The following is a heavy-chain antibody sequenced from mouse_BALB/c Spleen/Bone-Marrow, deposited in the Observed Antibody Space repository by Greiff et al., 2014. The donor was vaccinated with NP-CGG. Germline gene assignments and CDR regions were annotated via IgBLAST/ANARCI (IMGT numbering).Heavy chain of an antibody. CDR3: ARSAGYWYFDV. CDR2: IDTSDSYT. Sequence: QVQLQQPGAELVMPGASVKMSCKASGYTFTDYWMHWVKQRPGQGLGWIGAIDTSDSYTSYNQKFKGKATLTVDESSSTAYMQLSSLTSEDSAVYYCARSAGYWYFDVWGAGTTVTVSS. CDR1: GYTFTDYW. V-gene: IGHV1-69*01. J-gene: IGHJ1*01. D-gene: IGHD1-2*01.